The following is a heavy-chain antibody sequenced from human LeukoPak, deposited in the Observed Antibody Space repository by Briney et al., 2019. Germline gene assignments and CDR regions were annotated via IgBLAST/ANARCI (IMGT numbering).Heavy chain of an antibody. CDR1: GGSISSSNYY. CDR2: IHYRGST. Sequence: ASETLSLTCTVSGGSISSSNYYWGWIRQPPGKGLEWIGSIHYRGSTYYNPSLKSRVTISVDTFKNQFSLKLSSVTAADTAVYYCAGTLAEGYAFDIWGQGTMVTVSS. V-gene: IGHV4-39*01. CDR3: AGTLAEGYAFDI. J-gene: IGHJ3*02. D-gene: IGHD1-1*01.